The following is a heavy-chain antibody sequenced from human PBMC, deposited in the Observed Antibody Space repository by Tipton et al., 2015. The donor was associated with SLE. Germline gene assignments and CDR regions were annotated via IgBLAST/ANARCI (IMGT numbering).Heavy chain of an antibody. D-gene: IGHD2-21*01. CDR2: ISDSGGST. CDR3: AKDRYCGGGTCFASYFDL. J-gene: IGHJ4*02. Sequence: GSLRLSCAAYRFNFTNYAMNWVRQAPGKGLEWVSTISDSGGSTHYADSVKGRFTISRDNSKNTLSLQLNTLRADDTAIYYCAKDRYCGGGTCFASYFDLWGQGTPVTVSS. V-gene: IGHV3-23*01. CDR1: RFNFTNYA.